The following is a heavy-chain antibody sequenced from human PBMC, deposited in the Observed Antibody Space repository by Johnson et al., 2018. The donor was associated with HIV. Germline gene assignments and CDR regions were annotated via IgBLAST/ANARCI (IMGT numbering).Heavy chain of an antibody. Sequence: VQLVESGGGLVQPGGSLRLSCAPSGFSVSSHDMHWVRQVRGKGLEWVAGIGSAGETYYPGSVKGRFTISRENAHNSLFLQMNSLRGEDTAVYYCVREADRDYRDAIYSWGQGTMVTVSS. V-gene: IGHV3-13*01. D-gene: IGHD4-11*01. CDR2: IGSAGET. CDR1: GFSVSSHD. CDR3: VREADRDYRDAIYS. J-gene: IGHJ3*02.